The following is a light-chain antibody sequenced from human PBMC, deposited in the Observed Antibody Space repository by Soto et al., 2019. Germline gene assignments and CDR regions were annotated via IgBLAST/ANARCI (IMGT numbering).Light chain of an antibody. J-gene: IGKJ1*01. CDR1: QSISTY. CDR2: AVS. V-gene: IGKV1-39*01. Sequence: DIQMTQSPSSLSASVGDRVTITCRASQSISTYLNWYQHKPGKAPQVLIYAVSSLQSGVPSRFSGSGSGTDFTLTITCLQPEDSATYYCQHSYGTPRTFGQGTKVEIK. CDR3: QHSYGTPRT.